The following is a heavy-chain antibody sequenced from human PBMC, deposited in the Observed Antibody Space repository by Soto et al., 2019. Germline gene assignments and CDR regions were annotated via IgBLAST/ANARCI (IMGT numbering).Heavy chain of an antibody. V-gene: IGHV1-2*02. CDR2: INPNSGGT. J-gene: IGHJ4*02. CDR1: GYTFTGYY. CDR3: AIPPLEKGYSYGSVDY. Sequence: ASVKVSCKASGYTFTGYYMHWVRQAPGQGLEWMGWINPNSGGTNYAQKFQGRVTMTRDTSISTAYMELSRLRSDDTAVYYCAIPPLEKGYSYGSVDYWGQGTLVTVS. D-gene: IGHD5-18*01.